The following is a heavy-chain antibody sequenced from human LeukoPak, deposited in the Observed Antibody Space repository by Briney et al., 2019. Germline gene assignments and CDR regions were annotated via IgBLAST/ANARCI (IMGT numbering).Heavy chain of an antibody. Sequence: GGSLRLSCAASGFTSSSYGMHWARQAPGKGLEWVAFIRYDGSNKYYADSVKGRFTISRDNSKNTLYLQMNSLRAEDTAVYYCAKDCRNNYEVCDYWGQGTLVTVSS. CDR2: IRYDGSNK. V-gene: IGHV3-30*02. J-gene: IGHJ4*02. D-gene: IGHD4-11*01. CDR3: AKDCRNNYEVCDY. CDR1: GFTSSSYG.